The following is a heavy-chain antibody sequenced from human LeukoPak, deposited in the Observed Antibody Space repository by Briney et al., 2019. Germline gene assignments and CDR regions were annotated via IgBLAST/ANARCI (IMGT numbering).Heavy chain of an antibody. CDR3: ARDFGWGGAFDI. V-gene: IGHV3-21*01. CDR2: ITSSSSYI. CDR1: GFTFSSYS. J-gene: IGHJ3*02. Sequence: GGSLRLSCAASGFTFSSYSMNWVRRAPGKGLEWVSSITSSSSYIYYADSVKGRFTISRDNAKNSLSLQMNSLRAEDTAVYYCARDFGWGGAFDIWGQGTMVTVSS. D-gene: IGHD6-19*01.